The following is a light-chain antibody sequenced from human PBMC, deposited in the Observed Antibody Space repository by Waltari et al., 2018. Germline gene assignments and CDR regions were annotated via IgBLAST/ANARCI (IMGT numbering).Light chain of an antibody. V-gene: IGKV1-16*01. CDR2: DIS. CDR3: QHYYYYPFT. Sequence: DIQLTQSPSSLSASGGDRVTINCRASQDINGALAWFQHQPGKAPKTLIYDISTRQSGVPSRFGGSGSGTDFTLTIDSLQPDDFATYYCQHYYYYPFTFGGGTKVEVK. J-gene: IGKJ4*01. CDR1: QDINGA.